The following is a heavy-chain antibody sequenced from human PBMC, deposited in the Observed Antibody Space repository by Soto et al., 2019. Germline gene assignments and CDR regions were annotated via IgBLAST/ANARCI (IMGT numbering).Heavy chain of an antibody. CDR2: IYYSGST. V-gene: IGHV4-30-4*01. D-gene: IGHD2-15*01. J-gene: IGHJ5*02. CDR1: GGSISSGDYY. Sequence: PSETLSLTCTVSGGSISSGDYYWSWIRQPPGKGLEWIGYIYYSGSTYYNPSLKSRVTISVDTSKNQSSLKLSSVTAADTAVYYCARDPRVLGYCSGGSCYPGWFDPWGQGTLVTVSS. CDR3: ARDPRVLGYCSGGSCYPGWFDP.